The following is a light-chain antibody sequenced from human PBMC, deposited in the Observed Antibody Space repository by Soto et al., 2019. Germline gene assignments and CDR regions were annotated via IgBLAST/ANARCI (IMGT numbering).Light chain of an antibody. V-gene: IGKV1-8*01. Sequence: AIRMTQSPSSFSASTGDRVTITCRASQGISSYLAWYQQKPGKAPKPLIYAASTLQSGVPSRFSGSGSGTDFTLTISCLQSEDFATYYCQQYYSYPQSTFGPGTKVDIK. CDR1: QGISSY. J-gene: IGKJ3*01. CDR2: AAS. CDR3: QQYYSYPQST.